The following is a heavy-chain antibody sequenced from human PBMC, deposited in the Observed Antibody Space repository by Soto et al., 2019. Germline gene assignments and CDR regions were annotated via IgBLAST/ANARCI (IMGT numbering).Heavy chain of an antibody. CDR3: ARLRPYYYDSSGPPYYFAY. V-gene: IGHV1-18*04. CDR1: DYTFTSYG. D-gene: IGHD3-22*01. J-gene: IGHJ4*02. Sequence: VASVKVSCKASDYTFTSYGISWVRQAPGQGLEWMGWISAYNGNTNYAQKLQGRVTMTTDTSTSTAYMELRSLRSDDTAVYYCARLRPYYYDSSGPPYYFAYWGQGTLVTVSS. CDR2: ISAYNGNT.